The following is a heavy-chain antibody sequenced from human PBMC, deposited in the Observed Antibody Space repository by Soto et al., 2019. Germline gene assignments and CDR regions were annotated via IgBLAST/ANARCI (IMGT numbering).Heavy chain of an antibody. Sequence: TLSLTCTVSGESISNPHYHWSWLRQTPGKGLEWIGYISYTGSTFYISSLESRVTMSVDMSKNDFSLRLTSVTAADTAVYFGEANMRGIWFDPCGQRTLVTVSS. D-gene: IGHD2-2*01. J-gene: IGHJ5*02. CDR1: GESISNPHYH. CDR2: ISYTGST. CDR3: EANMRGIWFDP. V-gene: IGHV4-30-4*08.